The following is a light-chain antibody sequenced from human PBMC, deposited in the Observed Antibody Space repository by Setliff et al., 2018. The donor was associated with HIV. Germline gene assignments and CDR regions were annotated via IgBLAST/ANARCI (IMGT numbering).Light chain of an antibody. CDR2: ANN. J-gene: IGLJ2*01. CDR3: QSYDRSLNSVV. CDR1: SSNIGAGFD. Sequence: KRVTISCTGSSSNIGAGFDVHWYQQVPGTAPKLLIYANNNRPSGVPDRFSGSNSGTSASLAITGLLPQDEGDYYCQSYDRSLNSVVFGGGTKVTVL. V-gene: IGLV1-40*01.